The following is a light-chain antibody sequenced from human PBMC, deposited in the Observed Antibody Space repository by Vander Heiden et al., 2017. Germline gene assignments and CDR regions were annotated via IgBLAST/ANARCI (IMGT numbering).Light chain of an antibody. CDR1: NIGSKD. Sequence: HDLTQALSVSVALGQTGRITRGGKNIGSKDVHWYQQKPGQAPSLVIYRDNNRPAGIPERLSGSNSGNTATLTISSAQVGDEADYFCQVWDNGSVVFGGGTKLTVL. J-gene: IGLJ3*02. CDR3: QVWDNGSVV. V-gene: IGLV3-9*01. CDR2: RDN.